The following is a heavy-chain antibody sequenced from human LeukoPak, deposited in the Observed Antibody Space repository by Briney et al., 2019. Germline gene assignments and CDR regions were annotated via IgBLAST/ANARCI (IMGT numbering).Heavy chain of an antibody. D-gene: IGHD6-13*01. V-gene: IGHV3-30-3*01. Sequence: PGGSLRLSCAASGFTFSSYAMHWVRQAPGKGLEWVAVISYDGSNKYYADSVKGRFTISRDNSKNTLYLQMNSLRAEDTAVYYCAKAGIAAAGRYYYYMDVWGKGTTVTVSS. CDR1: GFTFSSYA. CDR3: AKAGIAAAGRYYYYMDV. J-gene: IGHJ6*03. CDR2: ISYDGSNK.